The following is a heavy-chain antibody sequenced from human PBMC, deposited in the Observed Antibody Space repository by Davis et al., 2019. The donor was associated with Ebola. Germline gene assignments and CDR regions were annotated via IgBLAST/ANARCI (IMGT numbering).Heavy chain of an antibody. J-gene: IGHJ4*02. D-gene: IGHD2-21*01. CDR3: ARGGVAYSDLDY. CDR1: GYTFTGHD. CDR2: MNPNSCNT. Sequence: AASVKVSCKASGYTFTGHDINWVRQATGQGLEWMGWMNPNSCNTGYAQKFQGRVTMTRENSMSTAYMELSSLRSEDTAVYFCARGGVAYSDLDYWGQGTLVAVSS. V-gene: IGHV1-8*01.